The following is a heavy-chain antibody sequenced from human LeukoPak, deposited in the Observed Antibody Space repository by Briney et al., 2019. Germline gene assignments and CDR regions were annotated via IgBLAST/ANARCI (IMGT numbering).Heavy chain of an antibody. Sequence: GGSLRLSCAASGFTFSSYNMNWVRQAPGEGPEWLSFISTDSKYIYYADSVKGRFTISRDNGKNSLFLQMNSLRVEDTDVYYCARGDYGGFDYWGQGTLVTVSS. V-gene: IGHV3-21*01. CDR3: ARGDYGGFDY. CDR2: ISTDSKYI. CDR1: GFTFSSYN. J-gene: IGHJ4*02. D-gene: IGHD4/OR15-4a*01.